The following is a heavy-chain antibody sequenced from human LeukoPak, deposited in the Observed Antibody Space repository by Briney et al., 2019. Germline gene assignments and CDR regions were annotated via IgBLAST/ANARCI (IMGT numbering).Heavy chain of an antibody. CDR3: ARDPDSSSEWGPFDP. D-gene: IGHD6-6*01. CDR1: GDIVSSSAA. J-gene: IGHJ5*02. V-gene: IGHV6-1*01. CDR2: TYYRSNWYS. Sequence: SQTLSLTCALSGDIVSSSAAWDWIRPSPSRGLEWLGKTYYRSNWYSDYATSVKRRVTINADTSNNQFSLQLNSVIPEDTAVYYCARDPDSSSEWGPFDPWGQGTLVTVSS.